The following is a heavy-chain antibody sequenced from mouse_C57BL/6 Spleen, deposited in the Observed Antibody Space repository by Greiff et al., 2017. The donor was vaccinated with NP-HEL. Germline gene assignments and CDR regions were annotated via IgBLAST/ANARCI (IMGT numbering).Heavy chain of an antibody. Sequence: QVQLKQPGAELVKPGASVKMSCKASGYTFTSYWITWVKQRPGQGLEWIGDIYPGSGSTNYNEKFKSKATLTVDTSSSTAYMQLSSLTSEDSAVYYCARRGYSRDYYAMDYWGQGTSVTVSS. CDR3: ARRGYSRDYYAMDY. J-gene: IGHJ4*01. CDR2: IYPGSGST. CDR1: GYTFTSYW. V-gene: IGHV1-55*01. D-gene: IGHD2-5*01.